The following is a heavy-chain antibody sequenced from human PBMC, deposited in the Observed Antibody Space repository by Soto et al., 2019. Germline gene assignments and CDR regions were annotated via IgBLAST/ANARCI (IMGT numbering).Heavy chain of an antibody. CDR1: GGSFSGYY. J-gene: IGHJ6*02. CDR3: ASYKKIAAAGHYYYGMDV. D-gene: IGHD6-13*01. Sequence: SETLSLTCAVYGGSFSGYYWSWIRQPPGKGLEWIGEINHSGSTNYNPSLKSRVTISVDTSKNQFSLKLSSVTAADTAVYYCASYKKIAAAGHYYYGMDVWGQGTTVTVSS. CDR2: INHSGST. V-gene: IGHV4-34*01.